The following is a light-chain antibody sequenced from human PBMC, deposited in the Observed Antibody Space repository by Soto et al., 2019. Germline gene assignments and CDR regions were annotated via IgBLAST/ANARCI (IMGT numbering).Light chain of an antibody. CDR3: LLYYCAAVV. CDR2: STT. CDR1: TGPVTSDYY. Sequence: QAVGTQEPSLTVSPGGTVTLTCASSTGPVTSDYYPNWFQQKPGQAPRALIYSTTKKHSWPPARFSGSLLGGKAALTLSGVQPEDEADYYCLLYYCAAVVFGGGTKLTVL. J-gene: IGLJ2*01. V-gene: IGLV7-43*01.